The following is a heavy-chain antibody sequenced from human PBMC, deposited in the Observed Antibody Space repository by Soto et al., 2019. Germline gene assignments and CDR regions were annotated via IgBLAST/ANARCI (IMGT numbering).Heavy chain of an antibody. J-gene: IGHJ4*02. Sequence: QVQLVQSGAEVKKPGASVKVSCKASGYTFTSYGISWVRLAPGPGLECRGWISAYNVTTNYAQKLQGRVNKSTDSYTITAYMELRSLSSDDTAVYYCAIDFPFKARGYDDVWVSLSVSCFDYWGQGNLVAVAS. D-gene: IGHD3-16*01. CDR1: GYTFTSYG. CDR2: ISAYNVTT. CDR3: AIDFPFKARGYDDVWVSLSVSCFDY. V-gene: IGHV1-18*01.